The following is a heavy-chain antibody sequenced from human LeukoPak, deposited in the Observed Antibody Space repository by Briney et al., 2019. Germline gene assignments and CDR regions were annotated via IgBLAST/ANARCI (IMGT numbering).Heavy chain of an antibody. CDR3: ARDRDDFWSGYYGDYYYGMDA. J-gene: IGHJ6*02. Sequence: GRSLRLSCAASGFTFSSYAMHWVRQAPGKGLEWVAVISYDGSNKYYADSVKGRFTISRDNSKNTLYLQMNSLRAEDTAVYYCARDRDDFWSGYYGDYYYGMDAWGQGTTVTVSS. CDR2: ISYDGSNK. D-gene: IGHD3-3*01. V-gene: IGHV3-30-3*01. CDR1: GFTFSSYA.